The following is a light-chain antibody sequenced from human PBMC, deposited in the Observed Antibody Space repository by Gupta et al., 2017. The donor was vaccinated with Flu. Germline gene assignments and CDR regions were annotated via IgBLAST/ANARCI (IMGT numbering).Light chain of an antibody. CDR1: QDISNY. Sequence: QKTQSPSSLSASVGDRVTITCQASQDISNYLNWYQQKPGKAPKLLIYDASKLETGVPSRFSGSGSGTDLTFTISSLQSEDFAAYYCQQYDNCPPVTFGQGTQLEIK. CDR3: QQYDNCPPVT. J-gene: IGKJ5*01. V-gene: IGKV1-33*01. CDR2: DAS.